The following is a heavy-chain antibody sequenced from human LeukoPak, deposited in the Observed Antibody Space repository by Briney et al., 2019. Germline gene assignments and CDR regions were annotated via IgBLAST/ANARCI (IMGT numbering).Heavy chain of an antibody. CDR2: IYYSGST. J-gene: IGHJ5*02. D-gene: IGHD6-13*01. CDR1: GGSISSYY. CDR3: ARGGGSSWYEERRKPSHRNWFDP. V-gene: IGHV4-59*08. Sequence: PSETLSLTCTVSGGSISSYYWSWIRQPPGKGLEWIGYIYYSGSTNYNPSLKSRVTISVDTSKNQFSLKLSSVTAADTAVYYCARGGGSSWYEERRKPSHRNWFDPWGQGTLVTVSS.